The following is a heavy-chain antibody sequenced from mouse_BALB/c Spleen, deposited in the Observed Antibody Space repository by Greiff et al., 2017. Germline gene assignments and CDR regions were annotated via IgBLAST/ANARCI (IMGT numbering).Heavy chain of an antibody. CDR1: GFTFSSYA. Sequence: EVMLVESGGGLVKPGGSLKLSCAASGFTFSSYAMSWVRQTPEKRLEWVATISSGGSYTYYPDSVKGRFTISRDNAKNTLYLQMSSLRSEDTAMYYCARGTHYYAMDYWGQGTSVTVSS. J-gene: IGHJ4*01. V-gene: IGHV5-9-1*01. CDR3: ARGTHYYAMDY. CDR2: ISSGGSYT.